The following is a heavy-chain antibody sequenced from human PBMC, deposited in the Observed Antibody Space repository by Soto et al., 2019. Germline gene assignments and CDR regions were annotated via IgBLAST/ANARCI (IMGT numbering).Heavy chain of an antibody. CDR2: ISYDGSNK. J-gene: IGHJ4*02. Sequence: PGGSLRLSCAASGFTFSSYAMHWVRQAPGKGLEWVAVISYDGSNKYYADSVKGRFTISRDNSKNTLYLQMNSLRAEDTAVYYCARKMAGNIVVVVAARGPFDYWGQGTLVTVSS. CDR3: ARKMAGNIVVVVAARGPFDY. D-gene: IGHD2-15*01. V-gene: IGHV3-30-3*01. CDR1: GFTFSSYA.